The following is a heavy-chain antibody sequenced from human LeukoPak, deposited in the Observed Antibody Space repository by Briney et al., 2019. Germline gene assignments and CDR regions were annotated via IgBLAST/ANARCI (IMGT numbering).Heavy chain of an antibody. D-gene: IGHD3-22*01. CDR1: GGSIRSGRYY. CDR3: ARHLTVGYYDSSGPRNDAFDI. CDR2: FYTSGST. V-gene: IGHV4-61*09. J-gene: IGHJ3*02. Sequence: SQTLSLTCTVSGGSIRSGRYYWSWIRQPAGKGLEWIGHFYTSGSTNYNPSLKSRVTISVDTSKNQFSLKLSSVTAADTAVYYCARHLTVGYYDSSGPRNDAFDIWGQGTMVTVSS.